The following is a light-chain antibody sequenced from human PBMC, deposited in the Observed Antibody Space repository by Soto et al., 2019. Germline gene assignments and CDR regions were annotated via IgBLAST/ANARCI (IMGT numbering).Light chain of an antibody. J-gene: IGKJ2*01. CDR2: RAS. CDR1: QSISNF. Sequence: DIQMTQSPSTLSASVGDRVTFTCRSSQSISNFLAWYQQKPGKAPNLRIFRASDLETGVPSRFSGSGSGTDFSLTIASLQPDDFATYYGQQYKSYPYTFGQGTKLEIK. V-gene: IGKV1-5*03. CDR3: QQYKSYPYT.